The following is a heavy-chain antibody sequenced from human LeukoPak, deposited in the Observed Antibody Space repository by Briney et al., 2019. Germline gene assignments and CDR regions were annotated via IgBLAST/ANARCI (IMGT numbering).Heavy chain of an antibody. V-gene: IGHV3-7*05. Sequence: GGSLRLSCVASGFTFSGYWMAWVRQAPGGGLEWVAHIRHDGSEKNYVDPVKDRFTISRDNARNSVYLQMNSLRADDAAVYYCARDDYLGYWGQGTLVTVSS. D-gene: IGHD3-16*01. CDR1: GFTFSGYW. CDR3: ARDDYLGY. J-gene: IGHJ4*02. CDR2: IRHDGSEK.